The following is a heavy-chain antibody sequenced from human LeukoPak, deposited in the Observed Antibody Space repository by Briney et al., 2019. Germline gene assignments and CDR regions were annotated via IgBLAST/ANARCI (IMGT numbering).Heavy chain of an antibody. V-gene: IGHV3-21*06. D-gene: IGHD3-10*01. CDR3: ARGGTNYYYMDV. CDR1: GFTFSSYS. Sequence: GGSLRLSCAAPGFTFSSYSMNWVRQAPGKGLEWVSSITTTSSHIYYADSVKGRFTISRDNAKNSLYLQMNSLRAEDTAVYYCARGGTNYYYMDVWGNGTTVTVSS. CDR2: ITTTSSHI. J-gene: IGHJ6*03.